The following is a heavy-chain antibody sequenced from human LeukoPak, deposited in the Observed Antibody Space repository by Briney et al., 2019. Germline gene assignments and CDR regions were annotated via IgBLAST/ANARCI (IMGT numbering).Heavy chain of an antibody. CDR3: VGDTPPRGDYYFDY. CDR2: IWNAGTNT. CDR1: GFSFSTYG. Sequence: PGGSLRLSCGASGFSFSTYGMHWVRQAPGKGLEWVALIWNAGTNTYYADSVKGRFTSSRDNSKNTLYLQMNSLRAEDTAVYYCVGDTPPRGDYYFDYWGQGTLVIVSS. J-gene: IGHJ4*02. V-gene: IGHV3-33*01. D-gene: IGHD3-10*01.